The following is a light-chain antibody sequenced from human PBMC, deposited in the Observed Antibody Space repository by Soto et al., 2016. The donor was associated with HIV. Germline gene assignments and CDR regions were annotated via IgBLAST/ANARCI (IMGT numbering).Light chain of an antibody. CDR3: QQANSFPYT. CDR1: QSISSW. Sequence: DIQMTQSPSTLSASVGDRVTITCRASQSISSWLAWYQQKPGKAPKLLIYKASSLEGGAPSRFSGSGSGTDFTLTISSLQPEDFAIYYCQQANSFPYTFGQGTKLEIK. J-gene: IGKJ2*01. CDR2: KAS. V-gene: IGKV1-5*03.